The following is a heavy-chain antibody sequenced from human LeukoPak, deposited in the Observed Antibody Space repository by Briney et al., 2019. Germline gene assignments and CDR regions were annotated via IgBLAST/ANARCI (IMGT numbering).Heavy chain of an antibody. Sequence: ASETLSLTCTVSGGSIGTSYYWGWIRQPPGKGLEWIGSIFYSGSTNYNPSLKSRVTISVDTSKNQFFLKLSSVTAADTAVYYCARGGYSSSWSPYNWFDPWGQGTLVTVSS. CDR2: IFYSGST. V-gene: IGHV4-39*07. D-gene: IGHD6-13*01. CDR1: GGSIGTSYY. J-gene: IGHJ5*02. CDR3: ARGGYSSSWSPYNWFDP.